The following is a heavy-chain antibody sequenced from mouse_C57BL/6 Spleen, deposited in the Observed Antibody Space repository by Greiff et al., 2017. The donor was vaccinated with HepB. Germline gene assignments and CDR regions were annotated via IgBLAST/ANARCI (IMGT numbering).Heavy chain of an antibody. J-gene: IGHJ3*01. D-gene: IGHD1-1*01. V-gene: IGHV1-18*01. CDR3: AREGIYYYGSSPLAY. Sequence: EVQLQQSGPELVKPGASVKIPCKASGYTFTDYNMDWVKQSHGKSLEWIGDINPNNGGTIYNQKFKGKATLTVDKSSSTAYMELRSLTSEDTAVYFCAREGIYYYGSSPLAYWGQGTLVTVSA. CDR1: GYTFTDYN. CDR2: INPNNGGT.